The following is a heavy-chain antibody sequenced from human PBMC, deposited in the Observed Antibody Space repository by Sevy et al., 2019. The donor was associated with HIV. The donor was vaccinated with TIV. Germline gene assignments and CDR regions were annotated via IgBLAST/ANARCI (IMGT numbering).Heavy chain of an antibody. CDR1: GFTFIDYT. D-gene: IGHD1-26*01. Sequence: GGSLRLSCAASGFTFIDYTMHWVRQVPGKGLEWVSGISWNSGDIDYVDSVKGRFTISRDNAKNSLYLQMNSLRVEDTALYYCAKEEWDLDAFDVWGQGTMVTVSS. V-gene: IGHV3-9*01. CDR2: ISWNSGDI. CDR3: AKEEWDLDAFDV. J-gene: IGHJ3*01.